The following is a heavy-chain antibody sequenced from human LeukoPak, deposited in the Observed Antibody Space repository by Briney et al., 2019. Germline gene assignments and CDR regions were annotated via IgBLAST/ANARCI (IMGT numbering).Heavy chain of an antibody. Sequence: GGSLRLSCAASGFTFSSYAMSWVRLAPGKGLEWVSAISGSGGNTYYADSVKGRFTISRDNSKNTLYLQMNSLRAEDTAVYYCAKTLTYYYDSSGYYTNWGQGTLVTVSS. CDR2: ISGSGGNT. CDR3: AKTLTYYYDSSGYYTN. V-gene: IGHV3-23*01. CDR1: GFTFSSYA. J-gene: IGHJ4*02. D-gene: IGHD3-22*01.